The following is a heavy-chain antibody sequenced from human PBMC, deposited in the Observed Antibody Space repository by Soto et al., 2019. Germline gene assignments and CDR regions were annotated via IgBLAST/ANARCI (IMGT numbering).Heavy chain of an antibody. D-gene: IGHD6-6*01. J-gene: IGHJ6*02. CDR3: ARGRAGRDKYGMDV. V-gene: IGHV4-59*01. Sequence: SETLSLTCTVSGGSISSYYWSWIRQPPGKGLEWIGYIYYSGSTNYNPSLKSRVTISVDTSKNQFSLKLSSVTAADTAVYYCARGRAGRDKYGMDVWGQGTKVTVSS. CDR2: IYYSGST. CDR1: GGSISSYY.